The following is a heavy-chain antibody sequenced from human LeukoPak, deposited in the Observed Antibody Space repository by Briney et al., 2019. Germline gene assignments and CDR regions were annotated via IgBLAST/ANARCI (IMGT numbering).Heavy chain of an antibody. D-gene: IGHD1-26*01. Sequence: PGGSLRLSCAASGFTFSSYWMSWVRQAPGKGLEWVANIKEDGNEKYYVDSVKGRFTISRDNGKNSLYLQMDSLRVEDTAVYHCARDKIVGAFSGSNFDYWGQGTLATVSS. J-gene: IGHJ4*02. CDR2: IKEDGNEK. V-gene: IGHV3-7*01. CDR3: ARDKIVGAFSGSNFDY. CDR1: GFTFSSYW.